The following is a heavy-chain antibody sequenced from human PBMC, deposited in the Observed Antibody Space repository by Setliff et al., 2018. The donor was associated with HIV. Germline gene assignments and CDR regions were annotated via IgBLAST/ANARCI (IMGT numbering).Heavy chain of an antibody. CDR1: GGSISSGDYY. D-gene: IGHD3-9*01. V-gene: IGHV4-61*09. Sequence: SETLSLTCTVSGGSISSGDYYWTWIRQPAGKGLEWIGHISTTGSTNYNPSLKSRVIMSVDTSRNQFSLKLSSVTAADTAVYYCARGHDNKYYYFYYMDVWGKGTTVTVSS. CDR3: ARGHDNKYYYFYYMDV. J-gene: IGHJ6*03. CDR2: ISTTGST.